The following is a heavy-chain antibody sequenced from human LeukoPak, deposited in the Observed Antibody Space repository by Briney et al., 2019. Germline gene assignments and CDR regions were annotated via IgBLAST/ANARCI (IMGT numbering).Heavy chain of an antibody. CDR1: GYTSTSPD. V-gene: IGHV1-8*01. CDR2: MNPSDNT. CDR3: ARCTHSYGFDI. Sequence: ASVKVSCKASGYTSTSPDINWVRQATGKGLEWLGWMNPSDNTGYVQKFQGRITMTRDTSINTAYMELSSLRSEDTAVYYCARCTHSYGFDIWGQGTMVTVSS. J-gene: IGHJ3*02.